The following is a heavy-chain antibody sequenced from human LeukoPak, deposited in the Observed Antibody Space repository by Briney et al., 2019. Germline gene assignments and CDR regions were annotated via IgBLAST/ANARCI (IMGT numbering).Heavy chain of an antibody. CDR1: GFTFSTYW. D-gene: IGHD6-25*01. Sequence: PGGSLRLSCAASGFTFSTYWMHWVRQAPGKGLVWVSRIDSDRGTTIYADSVRGRFTISRDNAKNTLFLQMNSLRGDDTAVYYCVSGPDAASYWGPGALVTVSS. CDR3: VSGPDAASY. CDR2: IDSDRGTT. J-gene: IGHJ4*02. V-gene: IGHV3-74*01.